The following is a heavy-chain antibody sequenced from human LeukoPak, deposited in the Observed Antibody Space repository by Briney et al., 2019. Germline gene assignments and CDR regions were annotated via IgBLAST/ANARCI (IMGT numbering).Heavy chain of an antibody. J-gene: IGHJ4*02. Sequence: PGGSLRLSCAASGFTFSSYWMRWVRQAPGKGLVWVARINGDGSETNYAGSVRGRFTISRDNAKSTLYLQMNSLRAEDTAVYYCASGSGDYGDPFDYWGQGTLVTVSS. V-gene: IGHV3-74*01. CDR3: ASGSGDYGDPFDY. D-gene: IGHD4-17*01. CDR2: INGDGSET. CDR1: GFTFSSYW.